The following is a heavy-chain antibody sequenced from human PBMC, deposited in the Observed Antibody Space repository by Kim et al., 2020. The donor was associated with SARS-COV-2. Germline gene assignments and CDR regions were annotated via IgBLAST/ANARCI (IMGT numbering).Heavy chain of an antibody. V-gene: IGHV3-33*06. CDR1: GFTFRSYG. D-gene: IGHD3-10*02. CDR2: IWYDGSIK. Sequence: GGSLRLSCAASGFTFRSYGMHWVRQAPGKGLEWVAIIWYDGSIKYYADSVKGRFTISRDNSKNTLYLQMNSLRAEDTAVYYCAKGSLFVGLDVWGQGTTV. J-gene: IGHJ6*02. CDR3: AKGSLFVGLDV.